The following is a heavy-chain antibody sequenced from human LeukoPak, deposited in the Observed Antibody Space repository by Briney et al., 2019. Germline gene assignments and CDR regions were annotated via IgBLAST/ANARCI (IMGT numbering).Heavy chain of an antibody. Sequence: GGSLRLSCAASGFSFSSYAMSWVRQAPGTGLEWVSAISGSGGSTYYADSVKGRFTISRDNSKNTLYLQMNSLRAEDTAVYYCARQTYSSGWYSDYWGQGTLVTVSS. CDR1: GFSFSSYA. CDR3: ARQTYSSGWYSDY. CDR2: ISGSGGST. D-gene: IGHD6-19*01. J-gene: IGHJ4*02. V-gene: IGHV3-23*01.